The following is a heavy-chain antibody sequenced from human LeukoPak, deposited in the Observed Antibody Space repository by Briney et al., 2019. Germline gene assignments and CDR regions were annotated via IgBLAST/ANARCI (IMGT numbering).Heavy chain of an antibody. D-gene: IGHD1-26*01. CDR1: GFTFSSYA. J-gene: IGHJ5*02. Sequence: PGGSLRLSCAASGFTFSSYAMHWVRQAPGKGLEYVSGISTNGGSTYYADSVKGRFTISRDNSKNTLFLQMGSLRAEDMAIYYCAKKYSTGLDPWGQGTLVTVSS. V-gene: IGHV3-64*02. CDR2: ISTNGGST. CDR3: AKKYSTGLDP.